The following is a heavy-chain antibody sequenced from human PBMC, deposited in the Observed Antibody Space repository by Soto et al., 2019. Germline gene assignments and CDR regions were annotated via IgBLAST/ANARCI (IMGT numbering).Heavy chain of an antibody. CDR3: VNMMIARGAFDF. Sequence: PGGPLRLSCSASGFAFSSYAMHWVRQTPGKGLEYVSAISPQGGSTYYADSVKGRFTISRDDSKNTVYLQMSSLRPDDTAVYYCVNMMIARGAFDFWGQGTLVTVSS. J-gene: IGHJ4*02. CDR1: GFAFSSYA. CDR2: ISPQGGST. V-gene: IGHV3-64D*06. D-gene: IGHD2-21*01.